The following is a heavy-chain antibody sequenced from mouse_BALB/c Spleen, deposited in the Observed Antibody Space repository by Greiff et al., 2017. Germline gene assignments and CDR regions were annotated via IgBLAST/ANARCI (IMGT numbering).Heavy chain of an antibody. CDR2: IWSGGST. CDR1: GFSLTSYG. V-gene: IGHV2-4-1*01. J-gene: IGHJ4*01. D-gene: IGHD1-1*01. CDR3: ARNLVTTVVAQYYYAMDY. Sequence: VQLQESGPGLVQPSQSLSITCTVSGFSLTSYGVHWVRQSPGKGLEWLGVIWSGGSTDYNAAFISRLSISKDNSKSLVFFKMNSLQADDTAIYYCARNLVTTVVAQYYYAMDYWGQGTSVTVSS.